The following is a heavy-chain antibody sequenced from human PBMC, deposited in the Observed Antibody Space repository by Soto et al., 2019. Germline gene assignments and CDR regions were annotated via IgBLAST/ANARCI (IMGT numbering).Heavy chain of an antibody. D-gene: IGHD1-1*01. V-gene: IGHV5-10-1*01. CDR3: ARFTTGTTKGYYYGMDV. Sequence: GESLKISCKGSGYSFTSYWISWVRQMPGKGLEWMGRIDPSDSYTNYSPSFQGHVTISADKSISTAYLQWSSLKASDTAMYYCARFTTGTTKGYYYGMDVWGQGTTVTVSS. J-gene: IGHJ6*02. CDR2: IDPSDSYT. CDR1: GYSFTSYW.